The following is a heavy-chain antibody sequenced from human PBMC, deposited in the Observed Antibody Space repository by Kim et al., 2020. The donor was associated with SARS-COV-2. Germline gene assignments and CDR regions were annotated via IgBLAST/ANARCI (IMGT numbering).Heavy chain of an antibody. J-gene: IGHJ3*02. CDR1: GFTFSSYA. V-gene: IGHV3-23*01. D-gene: IGHD3-22*01. CDR3: AKDTLGYYYDSSAYDAFDI. CDR2: ISGSGGST. Sequence: GGSLRLSCAASGFTFSSYAMSWVRQAPGKGLEWVSAISGSGGSTYYADSVKGRFTISRDNSKNTLYLQMNSLRAEDTAVYYCAKDTLGYYYDSSAYDAFDIWGQGTMVTVSS.